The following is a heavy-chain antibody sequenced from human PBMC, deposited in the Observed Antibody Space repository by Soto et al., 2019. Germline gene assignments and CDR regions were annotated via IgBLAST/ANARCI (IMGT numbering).Heavy chain of an antibody. CDR3: VKDESINWYSGHFRH. CDR1: GFTFDDYA. V-gene: IGHV3-9*01. CDR2: IKWNSGSI. Sequence: EVQLVESGGGLVQPGRSLRLYCAASGFTFDDYAMHWVRQVPGKGLEWVSGIKWNSGSIGYGDSVKGRFAISRDNAKNSLHLQMNSLSAEDTAFYYCVKDESINWYSGHFRHWGQGTLVTVSS. D-gene: IGHD6-13*01. J-gene: IGHJ1*01.